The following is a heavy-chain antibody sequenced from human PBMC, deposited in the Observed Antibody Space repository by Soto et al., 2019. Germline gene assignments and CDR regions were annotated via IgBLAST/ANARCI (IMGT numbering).Heavy chain of an antibody. CDR2: IDWDDDK. D-gene: IGHD3-10*01. CDR1: GFSLSTSGMC. Sequence: SGPTLVNPTQTLTLTCTFSGFSLSTSGMCVSWIRQPPGKALEWLARIDWDDDKYYSTSLKTRLTISKDTSKNQVVLTMTNMDTVEAAAYYCAPISAGAGFGHFDYWGQGALVTLSS. V-gene: IGHV2-70*11. J-gene: IGHJ4*02. CDR3: APISAGAGFGHFDY.